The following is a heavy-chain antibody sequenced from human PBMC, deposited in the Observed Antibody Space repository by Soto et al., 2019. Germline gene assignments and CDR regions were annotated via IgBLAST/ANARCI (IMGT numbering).Heavy chain of an antibody. V-gene: IGHV1-18*01. J-gene: IGHJ6*02. D-gene: IGHD6-6*01. Sequence: SVKVSCKASCYTFTSYGISWVRQAPVQGLEWMGWISAYNGNTNYAQKLQGRVTMTTDTSTSTAYRELRSLRSDDTAVYYCARDHGQIVRDYYYYYGMDVWGQGSTVSVSS. CDR3: ARDHGQIVRDYYYYYGMDV. CDR2: ISAYNGNT. CDR1: CYTFTSYG.